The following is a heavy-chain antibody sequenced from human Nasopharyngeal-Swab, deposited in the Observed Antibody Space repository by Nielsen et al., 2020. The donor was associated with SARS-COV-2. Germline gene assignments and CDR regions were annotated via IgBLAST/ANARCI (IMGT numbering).Heavy chain of an antibody. CDR1: GYTFTGYY. CDR3: ARATSDYDILTGYYKTPTFDY. Sequence: ASVKVSCKASGYTFTGYYMHWVRQAPGQGLEWMGRINPNSGGTNYAQKFQGRVTMTRDTSISTAYMELSRLRSDDTAVYYCARATSDYDILTGYYKTPTFDYWGQGTLVTVSS. D-gene: IGHD3-9*01. CDR2: INPNSGGT. J-gene: IGHJ4*02. V-gene: IGHV1-2*06.